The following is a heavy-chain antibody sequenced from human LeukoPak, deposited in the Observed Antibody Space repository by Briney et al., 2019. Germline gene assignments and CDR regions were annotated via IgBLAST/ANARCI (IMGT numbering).Heavy chain of an antibody. CDR1: GFTFSSYG. CDR3: VKDGGRFQFDH. CDR2: ISYDGSKK. Sequence: PGGTLRLSCAASGFTFSSYGMHWGRQAPGKGLEWGAFISYDGSKKYYPDSVRGRFTISRDISKNTLYVEMNSLRGDDTAVYYCVKDGGRFQFDHWGQGTLVTVSS. J-gene: IGHJ5*02. D-gene: IGHD3-10*01. V-gene: IGHV3-30*02.